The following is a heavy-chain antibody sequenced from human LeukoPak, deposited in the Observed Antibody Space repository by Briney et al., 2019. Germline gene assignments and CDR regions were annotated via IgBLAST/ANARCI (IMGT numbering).Heavy chain of an antibody. Sequence: GASVKLSCKASGYTFTSYYLHWVRQAPGRGLEWMGMVNPSGGSTSYAQKFQGRVTMTRDTSTTTVYMELSSLRSDDTAVFYCARRHKHYYQIDYWGQGTLVTVSS. D-gene: IGHD1-26*01. V-gene: IGHV1-46*01. J-gene: IGHJ4*02. CDR2: VNPSGGST. CDR1: GYTFTSYY. CDR3: ARRHKHYYQIDY.